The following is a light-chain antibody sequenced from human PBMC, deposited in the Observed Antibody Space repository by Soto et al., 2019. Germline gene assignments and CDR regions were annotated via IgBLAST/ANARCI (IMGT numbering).Light chain of an antibody. V-gene: IGKV1-27*01. J-gene: IGKJ4*01. CDR2: AAS. CDR1: RGIGNY. Sequence: DIQMTQSPSSLSASVGDRVTITCRASRGIGNYLAWYQQKPGKVPSLLIYAASTLQSGVSSRFSGSRSGTDFTLTISSLQPGDVATYCCQKYDDAPLSFGGGTKVKI. CDR3: QKYDDAPLS.